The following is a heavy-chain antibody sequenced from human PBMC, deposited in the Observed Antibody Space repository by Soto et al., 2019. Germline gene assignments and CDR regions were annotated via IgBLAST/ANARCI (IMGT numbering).Heavy chain of an antibody. CDR1: CFTFSAYS. D-gene: IGHD5-18*01. V-gene: IGHV3-21*06. J-gene: IGHJ4*02. CDR3: ARDLLEGYGHARQPDY. CDR2: ITSSSTYI. Sequence: GWSLRLSCVASCFTFSAYSMSWVRQAPGQGLEWVSSITSSSTYIYYTRSVEGRFTISRDDAKNSLHLQMNSLRAEDTAVYYCARDLLEGYGHARQPDYWGQGTLVTVSS.